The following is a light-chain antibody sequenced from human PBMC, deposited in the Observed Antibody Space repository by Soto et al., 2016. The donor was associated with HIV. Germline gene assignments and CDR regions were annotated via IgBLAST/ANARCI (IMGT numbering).Light chain of an antibody. Sequence: SYELTQPPSLSVSSGQTATIACSADKLGDKYVSWYQQKPGQSPILVISQDTKRPSGIPERFSGSNSGNTATLTISGTQAMDEADYYCQAWDGSTPFFGGGTKLTV. CDR2: QDT. CDR3: QAWDGSTPF. V-gene: IGLV3-1*01. CDR1: KLGDKY. J-gene: IGLJ2*01.